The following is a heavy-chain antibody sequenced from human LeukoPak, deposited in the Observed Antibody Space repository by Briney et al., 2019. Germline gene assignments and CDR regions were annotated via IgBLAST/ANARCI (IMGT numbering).Heavy chain of an antibody. V-gene: IGHV3-23*01. D-gene: IGHD3-3*01. CDR2: ISGSGGST. CDR1: GFTFSSYA. J-gene: IGHJ3*02. CDR3: AKIAVLRPRRAFAI. Sequence: GGSLRLSCAASGFTFSSYAMRWVRQAPVKVLEWVSAISGSGGSTYYADSVKGRFTISRHNSKNTLYLKMNRLRAEDTAVYYCAKIAVLRPRRAFAIWGQGTMVTVSS.